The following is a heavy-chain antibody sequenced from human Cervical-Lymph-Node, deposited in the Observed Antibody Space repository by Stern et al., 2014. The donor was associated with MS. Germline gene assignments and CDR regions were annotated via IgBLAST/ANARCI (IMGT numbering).Heavy chain of an antibody. Sequence: QDQLVQSGAEVKKPGASVRVSCKSSGYTFIGYYIPWVRQAPGQGLEYMGRINPKSGVANYAPKFQDRVTVTRDTSIATAYMELTTLTSDDTAVYYCARGLVVPSALADLGYWGQGTLVTVSS. CDR1: GYTFIGYY. J-gene: IGHJ4*02. V-gene: IGHV1-2*06. CDR2: INPKSGVA. D-gene: IGHD2-2*01. CDR3: ARGLVVPSALADLGY.